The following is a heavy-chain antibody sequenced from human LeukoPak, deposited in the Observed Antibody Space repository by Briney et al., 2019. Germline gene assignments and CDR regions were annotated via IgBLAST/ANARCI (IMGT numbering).Heavy chain of an antibody. CDR1: GYSFTSYW. CDR2: IYPGDSDT. D-gene: IGHD4-23*01. V-gene: IGHV5-51*01. J-gene: IGHJ5*02. CDR3: ARHSHGGNRDNWFDP. Sequence: GESLKITCKGSGYSFTSYWIGWVRQMAGKGLEWMGIIYPGDSDTRYSPSFQGQVTISADKSNSTAYLQWSSLKASDTAMYYCARHSHGGNRDNWFDPWGQGTLVTVSS.